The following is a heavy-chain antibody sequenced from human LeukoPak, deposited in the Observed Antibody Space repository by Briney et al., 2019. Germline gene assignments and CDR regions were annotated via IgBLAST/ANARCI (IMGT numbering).Heavy chain of an antibody. V-gene: IGHV4-59*11. CDR2: IYYSGST. CDR3: ARVGATGYYYYMDV. Sequence: SETLSLTCTVSGGSTSSHYWSWIRQPPGKGLEWIGYIYYSGSTNYNPSLKSRVTISVDTSKNQFSLKLSSVTAADTAVYYCARVGATGYYYYMDVWGKGTTVTVSS. J-gene: IGHJ6*03. D-gene: IGHD1-26*01. CDR1: GGSTSSHY.